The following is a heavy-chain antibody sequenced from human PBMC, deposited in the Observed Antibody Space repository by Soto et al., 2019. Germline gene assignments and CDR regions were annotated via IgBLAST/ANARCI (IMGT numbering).Heavy chain of an antibody. J-gene: IGHJ3*02. Sequence: VQLVESGGGVVQPGRSLRLSCAASGFTFSSYGMHWVRQAPGKGLEWVAVISYDGSNKYYADSVKGRFTISRDNSKNTLYLQMNSLRAEDTAVYYCAKLVDSDAFDIWGQGTMVTVSS. V-gene: IGHV3-30*18. CDR3: AKLVDSDAFDI. CDR1: GFTFSSYG. D-gene: IGHD2-21*01. CDR2: ISYDGSNK.